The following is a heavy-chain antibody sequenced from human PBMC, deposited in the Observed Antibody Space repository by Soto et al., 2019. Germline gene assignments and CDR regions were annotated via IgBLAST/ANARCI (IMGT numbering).Heavy chain of an antibody. CDR2: ISGSGGST. J-gene: IGHJ4*02. Sequence: GGSLRLSCAASGFTFSSYAMSWVRQAPGKGLEWVSAISGSGGSTYYADSVKGRFTISRDNSKNTLYLQMNSLRAEDTAVYYCAKIPTRITMVRERSEPLSYWGQGTLVTVSS. V-gene: IGHV3-23*01. CDR3: AKIPTRITMVRERSEPLSY. D-gene: IGHD3-10*01. CDR1: GFTFSSYA.